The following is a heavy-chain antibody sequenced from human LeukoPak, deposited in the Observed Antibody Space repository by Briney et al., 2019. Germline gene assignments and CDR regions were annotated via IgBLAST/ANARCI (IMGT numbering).Heavy chain of an antibody. CDR2: ISGSGGST. J-gene: IGHJ4*02. V-gene: IGHV3-23*01. CDR3: AKDTVITPKWDY. D-gene: IGHD4-17*01. Sequence: GGSLRLSCAASGFTFSSYAMSWVRQAPGKELEWVSAISGSGGSTYYADSVKGRFTISRDNSKNTLYLQMNSLRAEDTAVCYCAKDTVITPKWDYWGQGTLVTVSS. CDR1: GFTFSSYA.